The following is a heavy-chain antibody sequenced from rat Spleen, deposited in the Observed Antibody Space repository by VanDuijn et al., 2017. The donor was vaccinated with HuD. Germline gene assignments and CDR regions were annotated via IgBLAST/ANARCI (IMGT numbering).Heavy chain of an antibody. V-gene: IGHV5-25*01. CDR1: GFTFDNYW. CDR2: ISTGGGNT. J-gene: IGHJ3*01. Sequence: EVQLVESGGGLVQSGRSLKLSCVASGFTFDNYWMSWIRQAPTKGLEWVASISTGGGNTFYPDSVKGRFTVSRDNAKRTLFLQMDSLRSDDTATYYCVRQDTSGYSNWFTYWGQGTLVTVSS. CDR3: VRQDTSGYSNWFTY. D-gene: IGHD4-3*01.